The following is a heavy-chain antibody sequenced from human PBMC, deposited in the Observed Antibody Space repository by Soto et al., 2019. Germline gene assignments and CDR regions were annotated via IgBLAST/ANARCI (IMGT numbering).Heavy chain of an antibody. J-gene: IGHJ5*02. CDR2: ISSSSSYI. Sequence: GGSLRLSCAASGFTFSSYSMNWVRQAPGKGLEWVSSISSSSSYIYYADSVKGRFTISRDNAKNPLYLQMNSLRAEDTAVYYCARFSPPPAAATGFDPWGQGTLVTVSS. D-gene: IGHD6-13*01. CDR3: ARFSPPPAAATGFDP. CDR1: GFTFSSYS. V-gene: IGHV3-21*01.